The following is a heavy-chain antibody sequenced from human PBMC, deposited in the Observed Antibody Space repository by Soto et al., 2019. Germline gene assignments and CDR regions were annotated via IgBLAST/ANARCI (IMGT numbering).Heavy chain of an antibody. D-gene: IGHD5-12*01. CDR3: ARGVSGYYGFDY. V-gene: IGHV3-74*01. J-gene: IGHJ4*02. Sequence: EVQLVESGGGPAQFGGSLRLSCAASGFTFSNYWMHWVRQVPGKGLVWGSRIKGDETSTGYADSVKGRFTIFRDNVKNTLYLQMNSLRAEDTAVYYCARGVSGYYGFDYWGQGTLVTVSS. CDR2: IKGDETST. CDR1: GFTFSNYW.